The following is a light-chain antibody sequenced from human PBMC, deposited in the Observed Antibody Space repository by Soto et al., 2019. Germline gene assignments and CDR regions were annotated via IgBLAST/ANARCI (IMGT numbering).Light chain of an antibody. CDR2: DVS. CDR1: SSDVGNYNY. J-gene: IGLJ2*01. V-gene: IGLV2-11*01. Sequence: QSVLTQPRSVSGSPGQSVTISCTGTSSDVGNYNYVSWYQQHPDKAPKLMIYDVSKRPSGVPDRFSGSKSGNTASLTISGLQAEDDADYYCCSYAGTYTLVFGGGTQLTVL. CDR3: CSYAGTYTLV.